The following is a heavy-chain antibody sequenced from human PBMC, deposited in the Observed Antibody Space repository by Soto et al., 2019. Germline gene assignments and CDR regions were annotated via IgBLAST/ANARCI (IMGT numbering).Heavy chain of an antibody. CDR1: GHTFTSYD. Sequence: GASVKVSCKXSGHTFTSYDINWVRQATGQGLEWMGWMNLNSGNTGYAQKFQGRVTMTRNTSINTAYMELSSLRSEDTAVYYCARELASSSGMDVWGQGTTVTVSS. J-gene: IGHJ6*02. CDR3: ARELASSSGMDV. D-gene: IGHD2-2*01. V-gene: IGHV1-8*01. CDR2: MNLNSGNT.